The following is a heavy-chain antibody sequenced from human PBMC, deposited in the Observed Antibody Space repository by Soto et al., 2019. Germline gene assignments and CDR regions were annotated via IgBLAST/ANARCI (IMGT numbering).Heavy chain of an antibody. CDR2: IYSDGST. CDR1: GFTVSSNY. D-gene: IGHD3-22*01. Sequence: GGSLRLSCAASGFTVSSNYMSWVRQAPGKGLEWVSVIYSDGSTYYADSVKGRFTISRHNSKNTLYLQMNSLRAEDTAVYYCARDPYYDSSGYLASNGMDVWGQGTMVTVSS. J-gene: IGHJ6*02. V-gene: IGHV3-53*04. CDR3: ARDPYYDSSGYLASNGMDV.